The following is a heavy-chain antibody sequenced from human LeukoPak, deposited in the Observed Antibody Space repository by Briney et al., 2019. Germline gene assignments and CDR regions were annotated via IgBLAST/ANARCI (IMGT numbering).Heavy chain of an antibody. CDR2: ISGSGGST. V-gene: IGHV3-23*01. D-gene: IGHD1-26*01. Sequence: AGSLRLSCAASGFTFSSYAMSWVRQPPGTGQEWVSAISGSGGSTNYPDSVKARFTISRDNYKNTLYLQINSLRAEDTAVYYCTPTALHSGSRRRVDYYMDVWGKGTTVTVSS. CDR1: GFTFSSYA. CDR3: TPTALHSGSRRRVDYYMDV. J-gene: IGHJ6*03.